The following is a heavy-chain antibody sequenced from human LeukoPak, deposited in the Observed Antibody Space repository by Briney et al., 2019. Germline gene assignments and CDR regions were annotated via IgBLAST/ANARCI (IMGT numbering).Heavy chain of an antibody. V-gene: IGHV4-59*08. CDR2: IYYSGST. CDR1: GGSISSYY. J-gene: IGHJ4*02. CDR3: ARSSGYYPYYFDY. Sequence: SETLSLTCTVSGGSISSYYWSWIRQPPGKGLEWIGYIYYSGSTNYNPSLKSRVTISVDTSKNQFSLKLSSVTAADTAVYYCARSSGYYPYYFDYWGQGTPVTVSS. D-gene: IGHD3-22*01.